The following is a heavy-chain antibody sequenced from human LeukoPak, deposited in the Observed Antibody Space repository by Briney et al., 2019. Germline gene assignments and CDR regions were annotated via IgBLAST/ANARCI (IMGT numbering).Heavy chain of an antibody. CDR3: ARALPGSGRGRLDC. V-gene: IGHV3-33*01. J-gene: IGHJ4*02. D-gene: IGHD6-19*01. CDR1: ASTFSSYG. CDR2: IWYDGSNK. Sequence: PGSSLRLSCAASASTFSSYGMHWVRHAPGKGLEWVAVIWYDGSNKYYADSVKGRFTISRDNSKNTLYLQMNSLRAEDTDVYYCARALPGSGRGRLDCWGQGTLVTVSS.